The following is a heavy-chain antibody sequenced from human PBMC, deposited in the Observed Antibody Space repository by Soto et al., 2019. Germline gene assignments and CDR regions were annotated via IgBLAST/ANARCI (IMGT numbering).Heavy chain of an antibody. CDR3: ARGFHKVGYYYMDV. V-gene: IGHV1-2*04. Sequence: GASVKVSCKASGYTFTGYYMHWVRQAPGQGLEWMGWINPNSGGTNYAQKFQGWVTMTRDTSISTAYMELSRLRSDDTAVYYCARGFHKVGYYYMDVWGKGTTVNVSS. D-gene: IGHD3-16*01. J-gene: IGHJ6*03. CDR1: GYTFTGYY. CDR2: INPNSGGT.